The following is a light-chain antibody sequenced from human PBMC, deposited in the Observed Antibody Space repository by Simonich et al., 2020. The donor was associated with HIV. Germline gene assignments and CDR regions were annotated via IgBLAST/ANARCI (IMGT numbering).Light chain of an antibody. CDR3: AAWDDSLNGSWV. CDR1: SSNIGSNT. Sequence: QSVLTQPPSASGTPGQRVTISCSGSSSNIGSNTVNWYQQLPGTAPQLLISSNNQRPSGVPARVSGSKSGTSASLAISGLQSEDEADYYCAAWDDSLNGSWVFGGGTKLTVL. V-gene: IGLV1-44*01. J-gene: IGLJ3*02. CDR2: SNN.